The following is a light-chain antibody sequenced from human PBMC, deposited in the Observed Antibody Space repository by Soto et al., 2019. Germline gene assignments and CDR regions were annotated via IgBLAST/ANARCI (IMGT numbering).Light chain of an antibody. CDR2: EVS. CDR3: SSYTSSTTYV. Sequence: QSALTQPASVSGSPGQSITISCTGTNSDVGGYNYVSWYQQHPGKAPKPMIYEVSNRPSGVSNRFSGSKSGNTASLTISGLQAEDEADYYCSSYTSSTTYVFGTGTKLTVL. J-gene: IGLJ1*01. V-gene: IGLV2-14*01. CDR1: NSDVGGYNY.